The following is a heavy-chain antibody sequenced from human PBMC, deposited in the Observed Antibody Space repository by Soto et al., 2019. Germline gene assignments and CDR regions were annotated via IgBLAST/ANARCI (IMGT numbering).Heavy chain of an antibody. CDR1: GFTFSSYA. D-gene: IGHD1-1*01. J-gene: IGHJ6*02. CDR2: ISRSGDTT. Sequence: LRLSCAASGFTFSSYAMSWVRQAPGKGLEWVSTISRSGDTTYYADSVKGRFTVSRDNSKNALYLQLNSLRAEDTAVYYCARPFPDNTYYYCGMDVWGQGTTVTVSS. V-gene: IGHV3-23*01. CDR3: ARPFPDNTYYYCGMDV.